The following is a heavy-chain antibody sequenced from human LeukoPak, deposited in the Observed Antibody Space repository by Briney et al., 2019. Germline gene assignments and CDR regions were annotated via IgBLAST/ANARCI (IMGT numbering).Heavy chain of an antibody. CDR1: GYTFTGYY. CDR3: ARDPGYSSSWLDY. J-gene: IGHJ4*02. Sequence: GASVKVSCKASGYTFTGYYMHWVRQAPGQGLEWMGWINPNSGGTNYAQKFQGWVTMTRDTSISTAYMELSRLRSDDTAVYYCARDPGYSSSWLDYWGQGTLVTVSS. V-gene: IGHV1-2*04. D-gene: IGHD6-13*01. CDR2: INPNSGGT.